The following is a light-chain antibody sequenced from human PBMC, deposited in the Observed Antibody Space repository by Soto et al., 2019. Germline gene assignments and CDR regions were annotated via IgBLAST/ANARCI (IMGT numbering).Light chain of an antibody. V-gene: IGLV1-40*01. Sequence: QSVLTQPPSVSGAPGQRVTISCTGSSSNIGAGYDVHWYQQLPGTAPKLLIYGNNNRPSGVPDRFSGSKSGTSASLAITGLQAEYEADYYCQSYDSSLSGWGVFGGGTKVTVL. CDR1: SSNIGAGYD. CDR2: GNN. J-gene: IGLJ2*01. CDR3: QSYDSSLSGWGV.